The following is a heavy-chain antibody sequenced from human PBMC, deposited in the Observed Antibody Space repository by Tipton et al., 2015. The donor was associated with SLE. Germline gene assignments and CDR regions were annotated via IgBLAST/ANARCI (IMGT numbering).Heavy chain of an antibody. D-gene: IGHD6-19*01. CDR3: AGTSSSGWYVIDY. CDR2: INHSGST. V-gene: IGHV4-34*01. J-gene: IGHJ4*02. CDR1: GGSFSGYY. Sequence: TLSLTCAVYGGSFSGYYWSWIRQPPGKGLEWIGEINHSGSTNYNPSLKSRVTISVDTSKNQFSLKLSSVTASDMAEYYCAGTSSSGWYVIDYWGQGTLVTVSS.